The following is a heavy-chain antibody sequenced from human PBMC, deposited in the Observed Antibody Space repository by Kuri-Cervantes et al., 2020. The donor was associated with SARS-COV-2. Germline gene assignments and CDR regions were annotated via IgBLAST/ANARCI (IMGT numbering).Heavy chain of an antibody. J-gene: IGHJ4*02. D-gene: IGHD4-23*01. CDR1: GFTFSSYD. CDR2: ISGSGGST. Sequence: GGSLRLSCAASGFTFSSYDMHWVRQATGKGLEWVSAISGSGGSTYYADSVKGRFTISRDNSKNTLYLQMNSLRAEDTAVYYCAKAPRPHWDGGNSGGYWGQGTLVTVSS. CDR3: AKAPRPHWDGGNSGGY. V-gene: IGHV3-23*01.